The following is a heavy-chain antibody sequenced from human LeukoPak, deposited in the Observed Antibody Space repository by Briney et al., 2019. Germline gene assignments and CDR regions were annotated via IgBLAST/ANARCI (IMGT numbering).Heavy chain of an antibody. CDR3: ARAERFRGPSNFRY. Sequence: SETLSLTCAVYGGSFSGYYWSWIRQPPGKGLEWIGEINHSGSTNYNPSLKSRVTISVDTSKNQFSLKLSSVTAADTAVYYCARAERFRGPSNFRYWGQGTLVTVSS. CDR1: GGSFSGYY. CDR2: INHSGST. V-gene: IGHV4-34*01. J-gene: IGHJ4*02. D-gene: IGHD3-10*01.